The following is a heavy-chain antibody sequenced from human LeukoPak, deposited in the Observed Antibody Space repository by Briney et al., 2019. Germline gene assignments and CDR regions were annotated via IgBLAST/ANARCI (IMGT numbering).Heavy chain of an antibody. J-gene: IGHJ3*02. Sequence: GASVKVSCKASGGTFSSYAISWLRQAPGQGLEWMGGIIPIFGTANYAQKFQGRVTITADESTSTAYMELSSLRSEDTAVYYCARGCEPFGVTAIDIWGLRTMVTVSS. D-gene: IGHD2-8*01. CDR3: ARGCEPFGVTAIDI. CDR2: IIPIFGTA. CDR1: GGTFSSYA. V-gene: IGHV1-69*13.